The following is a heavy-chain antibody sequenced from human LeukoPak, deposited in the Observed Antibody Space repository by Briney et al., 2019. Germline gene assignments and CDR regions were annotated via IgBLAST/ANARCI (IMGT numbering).Heavy chain of an antibody. V-gene: IGHV1-8*01. Sequence: ASVKVSCKASGYTFTSYDINWVRQATGQGLEWMGWMNPNSGNTGYAQKFQGRVTMTRNTSISTAYMELSSLRSEDTAVYYCVRVYYSSSGYDAFDIWGQGTMVTVSS. CDR3: VRVYYSSSGYDAFDI. J-gene: IGHJ3*02. CDR2: MNPNSGNT. CDR1: GYTFTSYD. D-gene: IGHD6-6*01.